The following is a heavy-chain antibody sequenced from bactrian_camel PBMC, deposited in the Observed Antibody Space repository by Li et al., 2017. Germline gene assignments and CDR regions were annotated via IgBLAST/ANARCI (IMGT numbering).Heavy chain of an antibody. D-gene: IGHD5*01. CDR2: IDFDGRT. V-gene: IGHV3S53*01. CDR3: VTDWGKIDGHWTRSYGY. Sequence: HVQLVESGGGSVQAGGSLRLTCEGSGSFGNTWCMGWFRQAPGQQREGVANIDFDGRTSYKDSMKGRFTVSRDDAKNMLYLQMNSLKTDDTAVYYCVTDWGKIDGHWTRSYGYWGQGTQVTVS. CDR1: GSFGNTWC. J-gene: IGHJ6*01.